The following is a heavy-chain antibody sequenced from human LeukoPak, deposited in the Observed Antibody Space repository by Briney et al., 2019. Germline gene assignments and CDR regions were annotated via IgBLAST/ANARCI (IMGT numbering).Heavy chain of an antibody. J-gene: IGHJ4*02. V-gene: IGHV1-69*04. D-gene: IGHD1-26*01. CDR2: IIPILGIA. CDR1: GGTFSSYA. CDR3: ASLGSYGRSDY. Sequence: SVKVSCKASGGTFSSYAISWVRQAPGQGLEWMGRIIPILGIANYAQKFQGRVTITADKSTSTAYMELSSLRSEDTAVYYCASLGSYGRSDYWGQGTLVTVSS.